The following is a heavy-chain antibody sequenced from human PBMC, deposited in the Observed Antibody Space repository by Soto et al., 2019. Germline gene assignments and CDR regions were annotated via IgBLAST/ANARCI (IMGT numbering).Heavy chain of an antibody. CDR2: VRDKVDSYTT. V-gene: IGHV3-72*01. CDR1: GFSLSDHY. D-gene: IGHD3-16*01. CDR3: VRDFRSATRKGADY. J-gene: IGHJ4*02. Sequence: GGSLRLSCAASGFSLSDHYMDWVRQAPGKGLEWVGRVRDKVDSYTTEYAASVKGRFTVSRDDSQNALYLQMNSLKTEDTAVYYCVRDFRSATRKGADYWGQGTLVTVSS.